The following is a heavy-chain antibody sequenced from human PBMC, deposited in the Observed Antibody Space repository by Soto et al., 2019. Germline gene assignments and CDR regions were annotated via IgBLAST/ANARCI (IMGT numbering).Heavy chain of an antibody. D-gene: IGHD2-15*01. Sequence: LSLTCSVSGGSVSNKTYYWSLIRQPPGKRLEWIGYVYYSGTTNYNPSLKSRVTMSVDTSKNQFSLKLSSVTAADTAVYYCARGYCSGGSCLGMDVWGQGTTVTVSS. CDR1: GGSVSNKTYY. V-gene: IGHV4-61*01. CDR3: ARGYCSGGSCLGMDV. CDR2: VYYSGTT. J-gene: IGHJ6*02.